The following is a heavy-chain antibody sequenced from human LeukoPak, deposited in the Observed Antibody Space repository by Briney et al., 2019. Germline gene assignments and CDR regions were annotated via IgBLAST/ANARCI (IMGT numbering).Heavy chain of an antibody. J-gene: IGHJ4*02. D-gene: IGHD6-13*01. CDR2: ISAYNGNT. CDR3: ARDLPEPYSSSWYGPLFLDY. CDR1: VYTFTNYG. Sequence: ASVNVACKASVYTFTNYGSSWVRQAPGQGLEWMGGISAYNGNTNYAQKVQGRVTMTTDTSTSTAYMELRSLRSDDTAVYYCARDLPEPYSSSWYGPLFLDYWGQGTLVTVSS. V-gene: IGHV1-18*01.